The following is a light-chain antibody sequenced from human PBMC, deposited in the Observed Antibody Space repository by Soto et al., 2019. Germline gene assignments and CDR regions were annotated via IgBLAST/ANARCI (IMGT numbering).Light chain of an antibody. V-gene: IGKV4-1*01. Sequence: DIVMTQSPDSLVVSLGERATINCKSSQIVLYSSNNKNYLAWFQQKPGQPPKLLIYWASTRESGVPDRFSGSGSGTDFTLTISSLQAEDVAVYYCQQYYSLPLTFGGGTMVDIK. CDR3: QQYYSLPLT. CDR2: WAS. J-gene: IGKJ4*01. CDR1: QIVLYSSNNKNY.